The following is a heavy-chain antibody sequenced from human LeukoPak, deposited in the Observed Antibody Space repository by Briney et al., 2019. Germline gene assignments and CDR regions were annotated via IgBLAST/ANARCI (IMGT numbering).Heavy chain of an antibody. J-gene: IGHJ4*02. D-gene: IGHD6-19*01. CDR2: IYYSGST. CDR1: GGSISSSTYC. CDR3: ASSIKTRGYSGGWHGSDY. V-gene: IGHV4-39*07. Sequence: ASETLSLTCTVSGGSISSSTYCWGWIRQPPGKGLEWIGSIYYSGSTYYNPSLKSRVTISVDTSKNQFSLKLSSVTAADTAVYYCASSIKTRGYSGGWHGSDYWGQGTLVTVSS.